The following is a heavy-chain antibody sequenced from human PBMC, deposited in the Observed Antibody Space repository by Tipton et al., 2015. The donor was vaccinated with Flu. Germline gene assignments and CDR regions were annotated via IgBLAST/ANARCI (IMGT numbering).Heavy chain of an antibody. Sequence: TLSLTCTVSGDSIRSYYWSWIRQPAGKGLEWIGRIYTSGSTKYNPSLKSRVSMSIDTSNNQFSLILSSVIAADTAVYYCARGSGSGTFLIFDSWGQGPLVTVSS. CDR2: IYTSGST. V-gene: IGHV4-4*07. CDR3: ARGSGSGTFLIFDS. J-gene: IGHJ4*02. D-gene: IGHD3-10*01. CDR1: GDSIRSYY.